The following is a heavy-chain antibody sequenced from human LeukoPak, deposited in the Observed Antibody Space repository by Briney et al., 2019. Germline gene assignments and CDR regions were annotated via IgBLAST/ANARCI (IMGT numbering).Heavy chain of an antibody. CDR1: GFTFSSYV. Sequence: GGSLRLSCAASGFTFSSYVMHWVRQAPGKGLEWVAIISYDGSNEYYADSVKGRFTISRDDSKNTLYLQMRAADTAVYYCARDKGTSYLSSFDYWGQGTLVTVSS. V-gene: IGHV3-30*04. CDR2: ISYDGSNE. J-gene: IGHJ4*02. CDR3: ARDKGTSYLSSFDY. D-gene: IGHD6-6*01.